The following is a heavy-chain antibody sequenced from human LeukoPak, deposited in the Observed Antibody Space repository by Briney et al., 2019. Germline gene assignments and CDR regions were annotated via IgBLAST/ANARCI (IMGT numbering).Heavy chain of an antibody. D-gene: IGHD4-23*01. CDR3: ARGPYGGNSFWYFDL. CDR2: INHSGST. V-gene: IGHV4-34*01. CDR1: GGSFSGYY. Sequence: SETLSLTCAVYGGSFSGYYWSWIRQPPGKGLEWLREINHSGSTNYNPSLKSRVAISVDTSKNQFSLKLSSVTAADTAVYYCARGPYGGNSFWYFDLWGRGTLVTVSS. J-gene: IGHJ2*01.